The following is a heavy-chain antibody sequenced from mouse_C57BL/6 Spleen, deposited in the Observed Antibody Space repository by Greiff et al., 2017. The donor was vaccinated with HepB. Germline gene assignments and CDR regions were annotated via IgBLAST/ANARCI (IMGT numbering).Heavy chain of an antibody. Sequence: VQLQQSGAELVRPGSSVKLSCKASGYTFTSYWMHWVKQRPIQGLEWIGNIDPSDSETKYNQKFKDKAKLTVEKSSSTAYMQLSSLTSEDSAVYYCARSGPSYAMDYWVQGTSVTDSS. D-gene: IGHD3-2*02. CDR1: GYTFTSYW. J-gene: IGHJ4*01. CDR2: IDPSDSET. V-gene: IGHV1-52*01. CDR3: ARSGPSYAMDY.